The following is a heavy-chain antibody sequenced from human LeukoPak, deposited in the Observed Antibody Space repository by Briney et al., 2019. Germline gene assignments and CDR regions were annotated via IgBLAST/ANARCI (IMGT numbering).Heavy chain of an antibody. J-gene: IGHJ4*02. Sequence: GRSLRLSCAASGFSFDEYAMHWVRQVPGKGLEWVSGISYTSNTIGYVDSVKGRSTISRDNAKNSLYLQMNSLTAEDTAVYYCARLNGEATIFGYWGQGSLVTVSS. D-gene: IGHD5-12*01. CDR2: ISYTSNTI. CDR3: ARLNGEATIFGY. V-gene: IGHV3-9*01. CDR1: GFSFDEYA.